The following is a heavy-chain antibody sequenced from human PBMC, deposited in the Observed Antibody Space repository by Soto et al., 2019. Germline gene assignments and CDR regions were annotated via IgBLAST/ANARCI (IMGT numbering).Heavy chain of an antibody. CDR1: GGSINSSTYY. Sequence: SETLSLTCPVSGGSINSSTYYWGWIRQPPGKGLEWIGSIYYSGSTYYNPSLKSRVTISVDTSKKQFSLKLSSVTAADTAVYYCARRLRGQLNDAFDIWGQGTMVTVSS. CDR3: ARRLRGQLNDAFDI. V-gene: IGHV4-39*01. J-gene: IGHJ3*02. D-gene: IGHD4-17*01. CDR2: IYYSGST.